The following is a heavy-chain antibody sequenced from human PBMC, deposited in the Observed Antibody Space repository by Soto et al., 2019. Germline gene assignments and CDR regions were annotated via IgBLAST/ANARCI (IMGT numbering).Heavy chain of an antibody. V-gene: IGHV1-69*01. CDR3: ARSFTQSRRGGVAFDY. Sequence: QVQLVQSGAEVKKPGSSVKVSCTTSGGTISSFGVNWVRQAPGQGLEWMGGIVPIVGSTKYAEKFQGRVTITADASTSTVYMDLSSLRSEDTAVYYCARSFTQSRRGGVAFDYWGQGTLLTVSP. CDR2: IVPIVGST. D-gene: IGHD1-26*01. J-gene: IGHJ4*02. CDR1: GGTISSFG.